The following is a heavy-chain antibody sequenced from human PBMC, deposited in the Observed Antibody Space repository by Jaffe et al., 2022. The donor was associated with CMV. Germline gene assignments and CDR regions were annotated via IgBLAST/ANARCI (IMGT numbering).Heavy chain of an antibody. D-gene: IGHD2-2*01. Sequence: QVQLVQSGAEVKKPGASVKVSCRASGYGFTGYHLHWIRQAPGQGFEWVGIIYPRGGSMATTEKFQGRVTLTRDTSTSTVFMELRDLTSEDTAIYYCARVLYANGWAEYWGQGTLVTVSS. CDR1: GYGFTGYH. CDR2: IYPRGGSM. CDR3: ARVLYANGWAEY. J-gene: IGHJ4*02. V-gene: IGHV1-46*01.